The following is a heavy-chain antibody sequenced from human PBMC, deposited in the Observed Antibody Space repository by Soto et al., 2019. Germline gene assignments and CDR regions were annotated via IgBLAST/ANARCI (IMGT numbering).Heavy chain of an antibody. J-gene: IGHJ4*02. CDR2: IYYSGST. CDR3: ASWGPEGYYFDY. V-gene: IGHV4-59*08. Sequence: SETLSLTCTVSGGSISSYYWSWIRQPPGKGLEWIGYIYYSGSTNYNPSLKSRVTISVDTSKNQFSLKLSSVTAADTAVYYCASWGPEGYYFDYWGQGTLVTVSS. D-gene: IGHD3-16*01. CDR1: GGSISSYY.